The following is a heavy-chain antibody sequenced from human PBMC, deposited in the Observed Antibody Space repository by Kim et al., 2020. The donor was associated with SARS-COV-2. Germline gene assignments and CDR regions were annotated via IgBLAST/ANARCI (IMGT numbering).Heavy chain of an antibody. CDR2: TYYRSMWYN. CDR3: ARARIAAAGTCCVDY. J-gene: IGHJ4*02. Sequence: SQTLSLTCAISGDSVSSNSAAWNWIRQSPSRGLEWLGRTYYRSMWYNDYAVSVKSRITINPDTSKNQFSLQLNSVTPEDTAVYYCARARIAAAGTCCVDYWGQGTLVTVSS. CDR1: GDSVSSNSAA. V-gene: IGHV6-1*01. D-gene: IGHD6-13*01.